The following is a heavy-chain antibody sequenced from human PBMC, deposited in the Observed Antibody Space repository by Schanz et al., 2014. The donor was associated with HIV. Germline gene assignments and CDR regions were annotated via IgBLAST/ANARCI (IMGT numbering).Heavy chain of an antibody. J-gene: IGHJ3*02. CDR3: AIRTPMISFGAFDT. Sequence: EVQLLDSGGGLVQPGGSLRVSCAASGFSFSRYAMNWVRQAPGKGLQWVSTISGSGDRTYYAESVRGRVTISRDNSKNILYLQMSNLRAEDTAVYYCAIRTPMISFGAFDTWGRGTMVTVSS. CDR2: ISGSGDRT. D-gene: IGHD3-16*01. CDR1: GFSFSRYA. V-gene: IGHV3-23*01.